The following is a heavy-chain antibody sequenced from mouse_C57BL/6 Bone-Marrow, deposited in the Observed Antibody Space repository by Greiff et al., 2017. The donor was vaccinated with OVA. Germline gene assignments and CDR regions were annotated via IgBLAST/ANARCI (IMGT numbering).Heavy chain of an antibody. CDR2: ISSGGDYI. Sequence: EVKLVESGEGLVKPGGSLKLSCAASGFTFSSYAMSWVRQTPEKRLEWVAYISSGGDYIYYADTVKGRFTISRDNARNTLYLQMSSLKSEDTAMYYCTREMGSSPYWYFDVWGTGTTVTVSS. J-gene: IGHJ1*03. CDR1: GFTFSSYA. D-gene: IGHD1-1*01. CDR3: TREMGSSPYWYFDV. V-gene: IGHV5-9-1*02.